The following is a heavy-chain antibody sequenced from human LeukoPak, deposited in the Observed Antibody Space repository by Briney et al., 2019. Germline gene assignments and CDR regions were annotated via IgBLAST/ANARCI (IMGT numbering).Heavy chain of an antibody. CDR1: GGTFSSYA. Sequence: ASVKVSCKASGGTFSSYAISWVRQAPGQGLEWMGGIIPIFGTANYAQKFQGRVTITTDESTSTAYMELSSLRSEDTAVYYCTRVEEGATNNYYYYMDVWGKGTTVTVSS. D-gene: IGHD1-26*01. J-gene: IGHJ6*03. V-gene: IGHV1-69*05. CDR3: TRVEEGATNNYYYYMDV. CDR2: IIPIFGTA.